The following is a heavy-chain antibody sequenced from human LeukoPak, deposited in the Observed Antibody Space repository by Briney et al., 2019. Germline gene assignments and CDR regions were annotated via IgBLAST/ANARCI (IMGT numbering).Heavy chain of an antibody. CDR3: ARDVVAAAGTSAY. CDR2: IYTSGST. J-gene: IGHJ4*02. D-gene: IGHD6-13*01. CDR1: GGAISNYY. V-gene: IGHV4-4*07. Sequence: KSSETLSLTCTVSGGAISNYYWSCIRQPAGKGLEWIGRIYTSGSTNYNPSLKSRVTMSVDTSKNQFSLKLSSVTAADPEVYYCARDVVAAAGTSAYWGQGTLVTVSS.